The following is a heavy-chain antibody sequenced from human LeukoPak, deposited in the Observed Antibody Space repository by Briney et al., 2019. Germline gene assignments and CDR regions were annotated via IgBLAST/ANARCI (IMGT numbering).Heavy chain of an antibody. D-gene: IGHD2-2*01. CDR2: ISGSGGST. CDR1: GFTFSSYA. J-gene: IGHJ5*02. Sequence: GGSLRLSCAASGFTFSSYAMSWVRQAPGKGLGWVSAISGSGGSTYYADSVKGRFTISRDNSKNTLYLQMNSLRAEDTAVYYCAKEGYYCSSTSCPNWFDPWGQGTLVTVSS. CDR3: AKEGYYCSSTSCPNWFDP. V-gene: IGHV3-23*01.